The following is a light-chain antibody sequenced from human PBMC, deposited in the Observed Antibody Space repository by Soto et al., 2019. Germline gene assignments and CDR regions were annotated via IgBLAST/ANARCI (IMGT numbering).Light chain of an antibody. V-gene: IGLV1-51*01. J-gene: IGLJ2*01. Sequence: QSVLTQPPSVSAAPGQKVTISCSGSSSNIGDNFVSWYQHLPGTAPKLLIYDNYKRPSGIPDRFSGSKAGTSATLDITGLQTGDEADYYCGTWDSSLNGYVVLGGGTKLTVL. CDR1: SSNIGDNF. CDR2: DNY. CDR3: GTWDSSLNGYVV.